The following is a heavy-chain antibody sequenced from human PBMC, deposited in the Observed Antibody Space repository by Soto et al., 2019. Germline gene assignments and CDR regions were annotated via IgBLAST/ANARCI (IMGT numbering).Heavy chain of an antibody. CDR1: GFTFSGSA. Sequence: GGSLRLSCAASGFTFSGSAMHWVRQASGKGLEWVGRIRSKANSYATAYAASVKGRFTISRDDSKNTAYLQMNSLKTEDTAVYYCTRQPGSSGYSGYDEGIDYWGQGTLVTVSS. V-gene: IGHV3-73*01. CDR2: IRSKANSYAT. J-gene: IGHJ4*02. CDR3: TRQPGSSGYSGYDEGIDY. D-gene: IGHD5-12*01.